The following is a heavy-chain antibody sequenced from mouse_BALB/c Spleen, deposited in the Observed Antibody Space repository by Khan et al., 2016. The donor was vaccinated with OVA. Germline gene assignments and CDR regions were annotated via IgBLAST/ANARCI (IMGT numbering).Heavy chain of an antibody. D-gene: IGHD2-14*01. Sequence: QIQLVQSGPELKKPGETVKISCKASGYAFTNNGMNWARQAPGKGLKWMGWINTYTGEPTYAADFKGRFAFSLETSASTAYLQINNLKNEDTATYSCARVGYSGTMDYWGQGTSVTVSS. CDR3: ARVGYSGTMDY. CDR1: GYAFTNNG. CDR2: INTYTGEP. J-gene: IGHJ4*01. V-gene: IGHV9-3-1*01.